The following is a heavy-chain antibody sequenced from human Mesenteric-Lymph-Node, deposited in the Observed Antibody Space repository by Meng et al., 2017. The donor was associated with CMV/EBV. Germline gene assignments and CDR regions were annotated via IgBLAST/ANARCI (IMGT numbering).Heavy chain of an antibody. CDR1: GFIFSDYS. Sequence: GGSLRLSCAASGFIFSDYSMNWVRQAPGKGLEWVSYISSRSSTIFYADSVKGRFTISRDNAKNSLYLQMNSLRAEDTAVYYCARDEGYYDSSGYYTSYYYGMDVWGQGTTVTVSS. J-gene: IGHJ6*02. V-gene: IGHV3-48*04. CDR3: ARDEGYYDSSGYYTSYYYGMDV. D-gene: IGHD3-22*01. CDR2: ISSRSSTI.